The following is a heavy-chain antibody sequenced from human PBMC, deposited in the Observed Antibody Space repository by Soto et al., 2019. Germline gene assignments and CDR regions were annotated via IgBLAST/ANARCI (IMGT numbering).Heavy chain of an antibody. V-gene: IGHV1-69*04. J-gene: IGHJ4*02. CDR2: IIPILGIA. D-gene: IGHD3-10*01. CDR1: GGTFSSYT. Sequence: ASVKVSCKASGGTFSSYTISWVRQAPGQGLEWMGRIIPILGIANYAQKFQGRVTITADKSTSTAYMELSSLRSEDTAVYYCARDFAHHQDYYGSGRLDYWGQGTLVTVSS. CDR3: ARDFAHHQDYYGSGRLDY.